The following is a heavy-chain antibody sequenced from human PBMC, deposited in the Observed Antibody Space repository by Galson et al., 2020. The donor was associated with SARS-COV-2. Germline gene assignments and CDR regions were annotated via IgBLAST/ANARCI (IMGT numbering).Heavy chain of an antibody. CDR3: AKLRRAVLTFDGFHI. J-gene: IGHJ3*02. CDR2: ITSGSDYR. Sequence: KIGESLKISCAASGFTFSDYSMNWVRQAPGKGLEWVSSITSGSDYRFYTDSVRGRFTISRDNAKNSLYLQMNSLRAYDTAVYYCAKLRRAVLTFDGFHIWGQGTMVTVSS. D-gene: IGHD2-8*01. V-gene: IGHV3-21*01. CDR1: GFTFSDYS.